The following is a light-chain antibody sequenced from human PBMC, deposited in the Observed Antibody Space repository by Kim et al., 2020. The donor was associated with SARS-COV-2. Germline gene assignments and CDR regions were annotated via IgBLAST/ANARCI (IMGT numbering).Light chain of an antibody. J-gene: IGLJ3*02. CDR1: KLGEKY. V-gene: IGLV3-1*01. CDR3: QAWDNTWV. Sequence: VSVSPGQTVTITCSGDKLGEKYSSWYQQQPGQVPVLVIYQDTKRPSGIPERFAGSNSGNTATLTISGAQAMDEADYYCQAWDNTWVFGGGTQLTVL. CDR2: QDT.